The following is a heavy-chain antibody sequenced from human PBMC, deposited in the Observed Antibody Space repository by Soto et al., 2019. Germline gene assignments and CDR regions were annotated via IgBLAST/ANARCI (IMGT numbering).Heavy chain of an antibody. CDR3: ARVRLAFPYSSSWYYYYYGMDV. Sequence: SETLSLTCAVYGGSFSGYYWSWIRQPPGKGLEWIGEINHSGSTNYNPSLKSRVTISVGTSKNQFSLKLSSVTAADTAVYYCARVRLAFPYSSSWYYYYYGMDVWGQGTTVTVSS. J-gene: IGHJ6*02. CDR1: GGSFSGYY. V-gene: IGHV4-34*01. D-gene: IGHD6-13*01. CDR2: INHSGST.